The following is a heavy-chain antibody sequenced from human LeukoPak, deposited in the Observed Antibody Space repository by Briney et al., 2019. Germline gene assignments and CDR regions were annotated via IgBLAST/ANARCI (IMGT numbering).Heavy chain of an antibody. Sequence: GASVKFSCKVSGYTLTELSMHWVRQAPGKGLEWMGGFDPEDGETIYAQKFQGRVTMTEDTSTDTAYMELSSLRSEDTAVYYCATAGRITNFGVAPYDFDYWGQGTLVTVSS. J-gene: IGHJ4*02. CDR2: FDPEDGET. CDR1: GYTLTELS. V-gene: IGHV1-24*01. D-gene: IGHD3-3*01. CDR3: ATAGRITNFGVAPYDFDY.